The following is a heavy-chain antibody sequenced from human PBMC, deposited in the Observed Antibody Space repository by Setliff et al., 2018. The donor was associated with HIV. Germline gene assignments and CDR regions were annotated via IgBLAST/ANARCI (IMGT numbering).Heavy chain of an antibody. CDR3: VRDGVGTTPFDY. CDR2: INYHGSDI. Sequence: GGSLGLSCVGSGFTFSNHWMQWVRQAPGKGLVWVSRINYHGSDISYADSVKGRFTISRDNAKNTVYLQMNNLRDEDTAVYFCVRDGVGTTPFDYWGQGSLVTVSS. J-gene: IGHJ4*02. CDR1: GFTFSNHW. D-gene: IGHD1-26*01. V-gene: IGHV3-74*01.